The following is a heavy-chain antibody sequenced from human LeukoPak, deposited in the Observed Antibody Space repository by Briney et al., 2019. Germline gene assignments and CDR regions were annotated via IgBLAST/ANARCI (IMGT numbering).Heavy chain of an antibody. V-gene: IGHV4-31*03. CDR2: IHYSGST. CDR3: ARVVSDCGGARCYKGYLDY. D-gene: IGHD2-2*02. J-gene: IGHJ4*02. CDR1: GASISSGDYF. Sequence: KASETLSRTCSVSGASISSGDYFWTWIRQHPGKGLEWIGYIHYSGSTYYNPSLRSRMIISVDTSKNQFSLQLSSVTAADTAVYYCARVVSDCGGARCYKGYLDYWGQGTLVTVSS.